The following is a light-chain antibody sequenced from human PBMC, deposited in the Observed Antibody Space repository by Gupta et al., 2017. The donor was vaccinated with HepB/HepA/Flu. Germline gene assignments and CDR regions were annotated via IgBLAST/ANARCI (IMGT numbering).Light chain of an antibody. J-gene: IGKJ1*01. CDR2: GAS. V-gene: IGKV4-1*01. Sequence: GARVTITCKSRQSVLSSRDNTDYLDWYQQKPGQPPKLLIYGASTRESGVPERFSGSGSGTEFTLTISSLQAEDVAVYYCHQYYASPCTFGQGTKVEIK. CDR3: HQYYASPCT. CDR1: QSVLSSRDNTDY.